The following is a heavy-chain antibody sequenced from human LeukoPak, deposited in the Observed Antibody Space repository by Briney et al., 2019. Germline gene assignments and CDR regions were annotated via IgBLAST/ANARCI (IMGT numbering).Heavy chain of an antibody. D-gene: IGHD2-2*01. Sequence: GGSLRLSCAASGFTFSSYGMHWVRQAPGKGLEWVAFIRYNGSNKYYADSVKGRFTISRDNSKNTLYLQMNSLRAEDTAVYYCAKAKVPAATDYNWFDPWGQGTLVTVSS. CDR1: GFTFSSYG. CDR2: IRYNGSNK. CDR3: AKAKVPAATDYNWFDP. V-gene: IGHV3-30*02. J-gene: IGHJ5*02.